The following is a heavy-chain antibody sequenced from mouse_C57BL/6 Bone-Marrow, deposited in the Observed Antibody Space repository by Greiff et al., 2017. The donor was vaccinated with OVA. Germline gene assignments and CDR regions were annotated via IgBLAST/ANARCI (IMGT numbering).Heavy chain of an antibody. J-gene: IGHJ4*01. V-gene: IGHV1-66*01. CDR1: GYSFTSYY. Sequence: VQLQQSGPELVKPGASVKISCKASGYSFTSYYIHWVKQRPGQGLEWIGWIYPGSGNTKYNEKFKGKATLTADTSSSTAYMQLSSLTSEDSAVYYCARPRGYAMDYWGQGTSVTVSS. CDR2: IYPGSGNT. CDR3: ARPRGYAMDY.